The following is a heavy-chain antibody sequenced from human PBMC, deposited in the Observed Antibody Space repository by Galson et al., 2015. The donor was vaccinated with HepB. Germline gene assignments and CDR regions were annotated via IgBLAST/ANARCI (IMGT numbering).Heavy chain of an antibody. D-gene: IGHD2-21*02. CDR2: ILSGGST. J-gene: IGHJ4*02. Sequence: SLRLSCAASGFSVSRDYMNWVRQAPGKGLEWLSVILSGGSTFYADSVKGRFTVSRDNSKNTVYLQMNSLRVEDTAVYYCARAARCGGDCYPDYWGQGTLVTVSS. CDR1: GFSVSRDY. V-gene: IGHV3-53*01. CDR3: ARAARCGGDCYPDY.